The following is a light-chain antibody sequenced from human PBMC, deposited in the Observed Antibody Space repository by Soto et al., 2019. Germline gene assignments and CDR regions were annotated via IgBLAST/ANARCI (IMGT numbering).Light chain of an antibody. CDR2: DDN. Sequence: QSVLTQPPSVSAAPGQKVIISCSGSHSNIGKNFLSWYQQFPGTAPKLLIYDDNQRPSEIPDRFSGSKSGSSATLRITGLQTGDEADYYCSSYTSSSTLYVFGTGTKVTVL. V-gene: IGLV1-51*01. CDR3: SSYTSSSTLYV. J-gene: IGLJ1*01. CDR1: HSNIGKNF.